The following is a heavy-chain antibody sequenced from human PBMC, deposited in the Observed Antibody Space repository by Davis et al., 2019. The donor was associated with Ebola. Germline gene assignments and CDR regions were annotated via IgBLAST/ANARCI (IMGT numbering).Heavy chain of an antibody. CDR1: GFTFSNYR. J-gene: IGHJ4*02. V-gene: IGHV3-7*01. Sequence: GGSLRPPCAAPGFTFSNYRMSWLRQPPARGLEWVAIINEDGTEDYYVDSVRGRFTISRDNAKNSLYLQMNSLRAEDTAVYYCGRDRPRDYWGQGSLVTVSS. CDR2: INEDGTED. CDR3: GRDRPRDY.